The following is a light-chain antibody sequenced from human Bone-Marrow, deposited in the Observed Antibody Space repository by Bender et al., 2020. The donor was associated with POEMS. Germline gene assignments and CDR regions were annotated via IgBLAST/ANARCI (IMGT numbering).Light chain of an antibody. J-gene: IGLJ3*02. CDR2: DDS. V-gene: IGLV3-21*02. CDR3: QSYDNSLSAWV. Sequence: SFVLTQPPSLSVAPGQTASITCGGNNIGTKSVHWYRQKAGQAPVLVVYDDSDRPSGVPDRFSGSKSGTSASLDISGLQAEDEGDYYCQSYDNSLSAWVFGGGTKLTVL. CDR1: NIGTKS.